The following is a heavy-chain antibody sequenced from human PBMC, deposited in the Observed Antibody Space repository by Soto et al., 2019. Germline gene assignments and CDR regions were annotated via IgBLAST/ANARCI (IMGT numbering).Heavy chain of an antibody. V-gene: IGHV4-34*01. CDR2: INHSGST. J-gene: IGHJ4*02. D-gene: IGHD3-22*01. Sequence: PSETLSLTCAVYGGSFSGYYWSWIRQPPGKGLEWIGEINHSGSTNYNPSLKSRVTISVDTSKNQFSLKLSSVTAADTAVCYCARGRTGAGNYYDSSGYQYYFDYWGQGTLVTVSS. CDR1: GGSFSGYY. CDR3: ARGRTGAGNYYDSSGYQYYFDY.